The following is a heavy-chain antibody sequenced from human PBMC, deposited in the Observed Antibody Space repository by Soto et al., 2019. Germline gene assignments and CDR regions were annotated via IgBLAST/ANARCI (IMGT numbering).Heavy chain of an antibody. J-gene: IGHJ4*02. CDR3: ARTPDCTNGACSAGFDY. V-gene: IGHV3-23*01. Sequence: WGSLILSCAASVFTFDTNGMTWVRQVPGKGLEWVSAISAGGTTTYYADPVKGRFTISIDNSKNSLYLQMKSLRAEDTAVYYCARTPDCTNGACSAGFDYWGQGTLFTVSS. CDR2: ISAGGTTT. CDR1: VFTFDTNG. D-gene: IGHD2-8*01.